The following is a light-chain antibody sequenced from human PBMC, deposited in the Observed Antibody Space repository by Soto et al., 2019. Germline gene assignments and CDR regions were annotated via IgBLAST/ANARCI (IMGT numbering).Light chain of an antibody. V-gene: IGLV2-14*01. CDR3: RSYASSSTLVV. CDR1: NSDVGGYNY. Sequence: QSVLTQPASVSGSPGQSITISCTGTNSDVGGYNYVSWYQQHPGKAPKLMVYEVTKRPSGVSNRFSGSKSGNTASLTISGLQAEDEDDYYCRSYASSSTLVVFGGGTKLTVL. CDR2: EVT. J-gene: IGLJ2*01.